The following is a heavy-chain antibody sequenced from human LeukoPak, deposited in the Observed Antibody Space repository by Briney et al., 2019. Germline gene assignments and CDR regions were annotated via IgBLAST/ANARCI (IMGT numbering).Heavy chain of an antibody. J-gene: IGHJ6*02. D-gene: IGHD6-13*01. CDR1: GYTFTGYY. V-gene: IGHV1-2*02. CDR2: INPNSGGT. CDR3: ARGKSSSWYGGYYYGMDV. Sequence: GALVKVSCKASGYTFTGYYMHWVRQAPGQGLEWMGWINPNSGGTNYAQKFQGRVTMTRDTSISTAYMELSRLRSDDTAVYYCARGKSSSWYGGYYYGMDVWGQGTTVTVSS.